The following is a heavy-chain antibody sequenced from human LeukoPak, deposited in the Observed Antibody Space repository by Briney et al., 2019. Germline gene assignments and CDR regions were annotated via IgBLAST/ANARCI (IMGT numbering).Heavy chain of an antibody. CDR1: GGSISSSSYY. V-gene: IGHV4-31*03. CDR3: ARDNAADGSGIFMGYYGMDV. D-gene: IGHD3-10*01. Sequence: PSETLSLTCTVSGGSISSSSYYWGWIRQPPGKGLEWIGYIYYTGSTYYNPSLKSRLSISVDTSKNQFSLKLSSVTAADTAVYYCARDNAADGSGIFMGYYGMDVWGQGTTVTVSS. J-gene: IGHJ6*02. CDR2: IYYTGST.